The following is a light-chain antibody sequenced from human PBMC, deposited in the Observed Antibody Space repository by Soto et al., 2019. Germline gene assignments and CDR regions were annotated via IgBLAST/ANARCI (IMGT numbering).Light chain of an antibody. J-gene: IGLJ3*02. Sequence: QSALTQPASVSGSPGQSITISCTGTSSDVGGYNYVSWYQQHPGKAPKLMIYDVSNRPSGVSNRFSGSKSGNTASLTIYGLPAEDEADYYCSSYTSSSTLGVFGGGTKLTVL. CDR2: DVS. CDR3: SSYTSSSTLGV. V-gene: IGLV2-14*01. CDR1: SSDVGGYNY.